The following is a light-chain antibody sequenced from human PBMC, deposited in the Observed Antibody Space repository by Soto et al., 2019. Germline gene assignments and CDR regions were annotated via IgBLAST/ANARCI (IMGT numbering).Light chain of an antibody. CDR1: QGVSTW. CDR3: QQYNNWPPGIT. CDR2: TAS. V-gene: IGKV1-12*01. J-gene: IGKJ5*01. Sequence: DIQMTQSPSSVSASVGDRVTITCRASQGVSTWLAWYQQKPGKAPNLLIYTASSLQSGVPSRFSGSGSGTDFTLTINGLQPEDFAVYYCQQYNNWPPGITFGQGTRLEIK.